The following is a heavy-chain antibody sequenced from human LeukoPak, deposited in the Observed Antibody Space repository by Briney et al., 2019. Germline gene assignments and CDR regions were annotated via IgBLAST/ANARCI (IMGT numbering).Heavy chain of an antibody. Sequence: SETLSLTCAVYGGSFNDYYWNWIRQPPGKGLEWIGEINLRGSTNYNPSLKSRVTISGDTSKNQFSLKLSSVTAADTAVYYCARDKKRWLRLRLKEYWYFDLWGRGTLVTVSS. V-gene: IGHV4-34*01. D-gene: IGHD5-24*01. CDR2: INLRGST. CDR1: GGSFNDYY. CDR3: ARDKKRWLRLRLKEYWYFDL. J-gene: IGHJ2*01.